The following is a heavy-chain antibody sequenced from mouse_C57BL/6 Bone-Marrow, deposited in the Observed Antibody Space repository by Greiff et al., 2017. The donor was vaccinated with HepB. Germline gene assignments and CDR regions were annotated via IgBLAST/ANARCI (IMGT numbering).Heavy chain of an antibody. CDR2: IDPETGGT. CDR3: TSPDSYPYYYAMDY. V-gene: IGHV1-15*01. Sequence: QVQLQQSGAELVRPGASVTLSCKASGYTFTDYEMHWVKQTPVHGLEWIGAIDPETGGTAYNQKFKGKAILTADKSSSTAYMELRSLTSEDSAVYYCTSPDSYPYYYAMDYWGQGTSVTVSS. CDR1: GYTFTDYE. J-gene: IGHJ4*01. D-gene: IGHD2-12*01.